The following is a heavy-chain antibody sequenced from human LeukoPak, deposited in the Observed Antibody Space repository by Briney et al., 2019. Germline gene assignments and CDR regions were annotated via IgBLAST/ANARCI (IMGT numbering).Heavy chain of an antibody. V-gene: IGHV4-59*08. D-gene: IGHD4-23*01. CDR2: IYYSGST. CDR1: GGPISSYY. Sequence: SETLSLTCTVSGGPISSYYWSWIRQPPGKGLEWIGYIYYSGSTNYNPSLKSRVTISVDTSKNQFSLKLSSVTAADTAVYYCARLPTVVTPRGYWGQGTLVTVSS. J-gene: IGHJ4*02. CDR3: ARLPTVVTPRGY.